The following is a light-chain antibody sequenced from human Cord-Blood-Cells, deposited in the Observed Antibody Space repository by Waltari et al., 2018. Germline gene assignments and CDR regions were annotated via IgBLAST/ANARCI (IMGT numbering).Light chain of an antibody. J-gene: IGKJ2*01. CDR1: QSISSY. CDR2: APS. V-gene: IGKV1-39*01. Sequence: DIQMTQSPSSLSASVGDRVTITCRASQSISSYLNWYQQKQGKAPKLLIYAPSSLPSGVPSRFSGSGSGTDFTLTISSLQPEDFANYYCQQSYSTPYTFGQGTKLEIK. CDR3: QQSYSTPYT.